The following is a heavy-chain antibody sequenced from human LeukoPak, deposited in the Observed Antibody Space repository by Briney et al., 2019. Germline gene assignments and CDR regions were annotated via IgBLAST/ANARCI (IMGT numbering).Heavy chain of an antibody. CDR3: ARRPDTYYDILTGFYYYYGMDV. CDR2: IYYSGST. D-gene: IGHD3-9*01. J-gene: IGHJ6*04. Sequence: SETLSLTCTVSGGSVSSGSYFWSWIPQPPGKGLEWLGYIYYSGSTNYNPSLKSRVTISVDTSKNQFSLKLSSVTAADTAVYYCARRPDTYYDILTGFYYYYGMDVWGKGTSVTVSS. CDR1: GGSVSSGSYF. V-gene: IGHV4-61*01.